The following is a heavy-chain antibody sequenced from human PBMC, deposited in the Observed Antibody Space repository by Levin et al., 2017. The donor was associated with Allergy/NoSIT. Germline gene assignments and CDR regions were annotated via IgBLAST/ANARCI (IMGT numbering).Heavy chain of an antibody. CDR3: ARDLRYSSSSYWYFDL. V-gene: IGHV1-2*02. CDR1: GYTFTGYY. J-gene: IGHJ2*01. Sequence: EASVKVSCKASGYTFTGYYMHWVRQAPGQGLEWMGWINPNSGGTNYAQKFQGRVTMTRDTSISTAYMELSRLRSDDTAVYYCARDLRYSSSSYWYFDLWGRGTLVTVSS. D-gene: IGHD6-6*01. CDR2: INPNSGGT.